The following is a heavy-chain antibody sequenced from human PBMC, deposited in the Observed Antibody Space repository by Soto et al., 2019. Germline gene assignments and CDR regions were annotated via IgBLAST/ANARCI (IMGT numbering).Heavy chain of an antibody. CDR1: GGSISSGGYY. V-gene: IGHV4-31*03. CDR2: IYYSGST. Sequence: QVQLQESGPGLVKPSQTLSLTCTVSGGSISSGGYYWSWIRQHPGKGLEWIGYIYYSGSTYYNPSLKSRVTISVETSKNQCSLKLSSVTAADTAVYYFARSSQSTVTTCDYWGQGTLVTVSS. J-gene: IGHJ4*02. D-gene: IGHD4-17*01. CDR3: ARSSQSTVTTCDY.